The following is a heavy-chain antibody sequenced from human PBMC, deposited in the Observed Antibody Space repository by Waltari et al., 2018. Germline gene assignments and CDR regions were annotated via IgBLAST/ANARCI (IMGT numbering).Heavy chain of an antibody. CDR1: GGSISSYY. J-gene: IGHJ5*02. CDR2: IYYSGST. V-gene: IGHV4-59*01. CDR3: AREIYSGYETRFDP. Sequence: QVQLQESGPGLVKPSETLSLTCPVSGGSISSYYWSWIRQPPGKGLEWIGYIYYSGSTNYNPSLKSRVTISVDTSKNQFSLKLSSVTAADTAVYYCAREIYSGYETRFDPWGQGTLVTVSS. D-gene: IGHD5-12*01.